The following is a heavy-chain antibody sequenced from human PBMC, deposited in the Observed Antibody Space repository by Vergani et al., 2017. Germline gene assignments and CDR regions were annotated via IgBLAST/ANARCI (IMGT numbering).Heavy chain of an antibody. CDR3: ARTTYYYDSSGYSFDY. D-gene: IGHD3-22*01. CDR2: IDWDDDK. CDR1: GFSLSTSGMC. J-gene: IGHJ4*02. Sequence: QVTLRESGPALVKPTQTLTLPCTFSGFSLSTSGMCVSWIRQPPGKALEWLARIDWDDDKYYSTSLKTRLTISKDTSKNQVVLTMTNMDPVDTATYYCARTTYYYDSSGYSFDYWGQGTLVTVSS. V-gene: IGHV2-70*15.